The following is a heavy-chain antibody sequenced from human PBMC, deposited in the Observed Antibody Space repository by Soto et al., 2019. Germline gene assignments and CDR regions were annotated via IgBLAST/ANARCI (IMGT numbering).Heavy chain of an antibody. CDR2: ISPAGDT. Sequence: VQLVESGGGLVQPGGSLRLSCAASGFAFNTYYMHWVRQPTGKGLEWVSSISPAGDTYYPGSMRGRFTISRDNAKSSFYLRVNSLRAEDTGLYYCARAESMVRGQYFRFWGRGTLVSVSS. CDR1: GFAFNTYY. J-gene: IGHJ2*01. CDR3: ARAESMVRGQYFRF. D-gene: IGHD3-10*01. V-gene: IGHV3-13*04.